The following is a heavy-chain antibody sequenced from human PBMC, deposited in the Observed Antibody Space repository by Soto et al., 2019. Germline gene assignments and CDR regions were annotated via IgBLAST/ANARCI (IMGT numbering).Heavy chain of an antibody. CDR3: ARDLTNGIVATIGGNYYYYGMDV. J-gene: IGHJ6*02. CDR1: GYTFTGYY. D-gene: IGHD5-12*01. V-gene: IGHV1-2*04. CDR2: INPNSGGT. Sequence: ASVKVSCKASGYTFTGYYMHWVRQAPGQGLEWMGWINPNSGGTNYAQKFQGWVTMTRDTSISTAYMELSRLRSDDTAVYYCARDLTNGIVATIGGNYYYYGMDVWGQGTTVTVSS.